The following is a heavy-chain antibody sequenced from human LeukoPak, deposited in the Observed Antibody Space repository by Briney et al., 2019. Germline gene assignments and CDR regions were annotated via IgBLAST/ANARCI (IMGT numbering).Heavy chain of an antibody. J-gene: IGHJ4*02. CDR1: GFTFTSYA. Sequence: QPGGSLRLSCAASGFTFTSYAMSWVRQAPGKGLEWVSTISGSGDSTNYADSVKGRFTISRDNSENTLYLQMNSLRAEDTAVYYCAKSGQGGYSYELYYFDYWGQGTLVTVSS. D-gene: IGHD5-18*01. V-gene: IGHV3-23*01. CDR2: ISGSGDST. CDR3: AKSGQGGYSYELYYFDY.